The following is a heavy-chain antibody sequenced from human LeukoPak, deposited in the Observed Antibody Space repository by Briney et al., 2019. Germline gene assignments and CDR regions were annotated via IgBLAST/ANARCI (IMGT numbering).Heavy chain of an antibody. V-gene: IGHV1-8*02. Sequence: ASVKVSCKASGYTFTSYGISWVRQATGQGLEWMGWMNPNSGNTGYAQKFQGRVTMTRNTSISTAYMELSSLRSEDTAVYYCARSSPYSGYDFSYWGQGTLVTVSS. CDR1: GYTFTSYG. CDR2: MNPNSGNT. D-gene: IGHD5-12*01. CDR3: ARSSPYSGYDFSY. J-gene: IGHJ4*02.